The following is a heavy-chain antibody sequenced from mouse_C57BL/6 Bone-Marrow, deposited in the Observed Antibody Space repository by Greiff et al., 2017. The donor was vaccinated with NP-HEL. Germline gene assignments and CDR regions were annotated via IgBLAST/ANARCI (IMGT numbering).Heavy chain of an antibody. CDR3: ARRYGYCTFDY. Sequence: QVQLKQSGAELVKPGASVKISCKASGYAFSSYWMNWVKQRPGKGLEWIGQIYPGDGDTNYNGKFQGKATLTADKSSSTALMQLSSLNSEDSAVYFGARRYGYCTFDYWGQGTTLTVSS. D-gene: IGHD2-2*01. V-gene: IGHV1-80*01. CDR2: IYPGDGDT. J-gene: IGHJ2*01. CDR1: GYAFSSYW.